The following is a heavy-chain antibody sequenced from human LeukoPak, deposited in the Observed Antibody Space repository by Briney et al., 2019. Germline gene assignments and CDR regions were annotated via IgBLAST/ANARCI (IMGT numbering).Heavy chain of an antibody. CDR1: GHTFAGYY. CDR3: AKLSGDYGDYKGC. J-gene: IGHJ4*02. D-gene: IGHD4-17*01. CDR2: INPNSGGT. Sequence: ASVKVSCKASGHTFAGYYMHWVRQAPGQGLEWMGRINPNSGGTNYAQRFQGRVTMTRDKSTNTAYMELNRLTFDDTAVYYCAKLSGDYGDYKGCWGQGTLVTVSS. V-gene: IGHV1-2*06.